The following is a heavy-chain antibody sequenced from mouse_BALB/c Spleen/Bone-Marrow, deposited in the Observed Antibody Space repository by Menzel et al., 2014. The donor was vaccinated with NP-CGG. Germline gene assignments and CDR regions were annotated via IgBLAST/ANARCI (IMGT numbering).Heavy chain of an antibody. Sequence: AQLQQSGAELVKPGASVKLSCTASGFNIKDTYMHWVKQRPEQGLEWIGRIDPANGNTKYGPKFQGKATITADTSFNTAYLQLSSLTSEDTAVYYCASYYYGSSSLAYRGQGTLVTVSA. J-gene: IGHJ3*01. CDR2: IDPANGNT. CDR3: ASYYYGSSSLAY. CDR1: GFNIKDTY. V-gene: IGHV14-3*02. D-gene: IGHD1-1*01.